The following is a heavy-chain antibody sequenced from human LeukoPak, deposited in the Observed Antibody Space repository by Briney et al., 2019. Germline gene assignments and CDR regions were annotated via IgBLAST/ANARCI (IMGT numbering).Heavy chain of an antibody. CDR1: GGSIRSGGYY. V-gene: IGHV4-31*03. Sequence: PSQTLSLTCTVSGGSIRSGGYYWTWIRQHPGKGLEWIGYIYHSGYSNYNPSLRSRVTISVDTSKNQFSLKLSSVTAADTAVYYCARWNSGFGDATTDYGLDVWGQGATVTVSS. CDR3: ARWNSGFGDATTDYGLDV. CDR2: IYHSGYS. J-gene: IGHJ6*02. D-gene: IGHD3-10*01.